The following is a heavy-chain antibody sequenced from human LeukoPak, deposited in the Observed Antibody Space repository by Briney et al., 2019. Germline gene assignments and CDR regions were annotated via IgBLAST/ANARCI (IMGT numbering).Heavy chain of an antibody. Sequence: TSETLSLTCTVSGGSISSYYWSWIRQPAGKGLEWIGRIYTSGSTNYNPSLKSRVTMSVDTSKNQFSLKLSSVTAADTAVYYCARDGYDSVWGSYRYSTLYYFDYWGQGTLVTVSS. J-gene: IGHJ4*02. CDR3: ARDGYDSVWGSYRYSTLYYFDY. CDR1: GGSISSYY. D-gene: IGHD3-16*02. CDR2: IYTSGST. V-gene: IGHV4-4*07.